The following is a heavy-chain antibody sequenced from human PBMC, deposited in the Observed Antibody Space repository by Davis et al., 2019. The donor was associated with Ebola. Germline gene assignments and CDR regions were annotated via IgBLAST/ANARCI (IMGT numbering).Heavy chain of an antibody. CDR3: AKDGYASGWFLEY. CDR1: GFTFSSYG. CDR2: ISYDGSNK. V-gene: IGHV3-30*18. D-gene: IGHD6-19*01. J-gene: IGHJ4*02. Sequence: GESLKISCAASGFTFSSYGMHWVRQAPGKGLEWVAVISYDGSNKYYADSVKGRFTISRDNSKHTLYLQMNSLRAEDTAVYYCAKDGYASGWFLEYWGQGTLVTVSS.